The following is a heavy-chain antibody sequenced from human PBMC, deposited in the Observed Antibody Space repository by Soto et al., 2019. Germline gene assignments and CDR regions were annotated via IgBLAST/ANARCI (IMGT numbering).Heavy chain of an antibody. D-gene: IGHD3-10*01. CDR1: GGPFTGCY. V-gene: IGHV4-34*01. CDR2: INHSGST. J-gene: IGHJ6*02. CDR3: ARGPDGFGMLYYDYDGVDG. Sequence: PSETLSLTCAVSGGPFTGCYWSWIRQPPGKGLEWIGEINHSGSTNYNPSLKSRVTISVYTSKNQFSLKLSSVTAADTAVYYCARGPDGFGMLYYDYDGVDGWGQGTTVT.